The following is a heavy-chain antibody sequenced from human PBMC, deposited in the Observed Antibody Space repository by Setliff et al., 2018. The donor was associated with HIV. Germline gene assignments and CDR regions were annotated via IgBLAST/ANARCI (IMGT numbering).Heavy chain of an antibody. CDR1: GGSISSSSYY. Sequence: SETLSLTCTVSGGSISSSSYYWGWIRQPPGKGLEWIGSNYYSGSTNYNPSLKSRVTISVHTSKNQFSLNLSSVTAADTAVYYCARLRVEASMVYYFEYWGQGTLVTVSS. CDR3: ARLRVEASMVYYFEY. D-gene: IGHD3-10*01. V-gene: IGHV4-39*07. J-gene: IGHJ4*02. CDR2: NYYSGST.